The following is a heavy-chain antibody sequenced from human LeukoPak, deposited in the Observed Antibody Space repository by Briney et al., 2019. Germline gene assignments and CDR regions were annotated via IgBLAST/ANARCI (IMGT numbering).Heavy chain of an antibody. CDR2: MNPNSGNT. CDR1: GYTFTSYD. CDR3: ARDSHDYYDSSGSLDY. J-gene: IGHJ4*02. D-gene: IGHD3-22*01. Sequence: ASVKVSCKASGYTFTSYDINWVRQATGQGLEWMGWMNPNSGNTGYAQKFQGRVTMTRNTSISTAYMELSSLRSEDTAVYYCARDSHDYYDSSGSLDYWGQGTLVTVSS. V-gene: IGHV1-8*01.